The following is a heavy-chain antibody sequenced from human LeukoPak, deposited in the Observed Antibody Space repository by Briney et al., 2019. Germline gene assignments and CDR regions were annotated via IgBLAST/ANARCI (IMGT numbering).Heavy chain of an antibody. D-gene: IGHD2-2*02. CDR3: ARASYTPNWFDP. V-gene: IGHV3-7*04. CDR1: GFTFGTYW. Sequence: QSGGSLRLSCEASGFTFGTYWMTWVSRAAGKGLEWVANIKQDGSEKHYVDSVKGRFTISRDNAENSLYLEMNSLRVEDTAIYYCARASYTPNWFDPWGQGTLVTVSS. J-gene: IGHJ5*02. CDR2: IKQDGSEK.